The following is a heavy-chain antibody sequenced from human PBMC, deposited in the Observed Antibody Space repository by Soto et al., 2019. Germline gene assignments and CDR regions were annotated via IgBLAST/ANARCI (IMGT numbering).Heavy chain of an antibody. CDR2: ISGYNSLP. CDR3: ARSPLASRPSWFDP. CDR1: GYTFTKYG. Sequence: QVQLVQSGGEVKKSGASLKVSCKTSGYTFTKYGVSWVRQAPGQGLEWVGWISGYNSLPNYAQNFQGRVSMTTDTSSTTAYMELRNLTSDDTAVYYCARSPLASRPSWFDPWGQGTPVSVSS. D-gene: IGHD6-6*01. J-gene: IGHJ5*02. V-gene: IGHV1-18*01.